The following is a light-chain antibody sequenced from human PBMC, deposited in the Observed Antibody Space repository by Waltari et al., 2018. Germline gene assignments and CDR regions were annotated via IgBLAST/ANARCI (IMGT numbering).Light chain of an antibody. Sequence: QSVLTQPPSMSGAPGQRVTISCTGSSSNIAAPYAVPWYHQLPETSPTLLIDANNNRPSEVPDRFSASKSGTSAFLAIAGLQPEDEADYYCQSFDASLGYVFGTGTRVTVL. CDR2: ANN. V-gene: IGLV1-40*01. CDR1: SSNIAAPYA. CDR3: QSFDASLGYV. J-gene: IGLJ1*01.